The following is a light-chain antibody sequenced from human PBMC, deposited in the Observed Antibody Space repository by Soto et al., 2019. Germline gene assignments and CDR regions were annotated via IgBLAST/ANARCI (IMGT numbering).Light chain of an antibody. Sequence: QSVLTQPPSASGTPGQTVTISCSGSSSNVGSNTVNWYQHLAGTAPKLLIYRNEKRPSGVPARFSGSKSGTSASLAISVLQSDDEADYFCAAWDDGLTGVIFGGGTQLTVL. V-gene: IGLV1-44*01. CDR2: RNE. J-gene: IGLJ2*01. CDR3: AAWDDGLTGVI. CDR1: SSNVGSNT.